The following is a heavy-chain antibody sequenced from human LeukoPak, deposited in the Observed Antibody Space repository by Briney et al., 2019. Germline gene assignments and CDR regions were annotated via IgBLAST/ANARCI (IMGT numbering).Heavy chain of an antibody. V-gene: IGHV4-38-2*01. J-gene: IGHJ4*02. D-gene: IGHD6-19*01. CDR1: GYSISSGYY. CDR2: IYHSGST. Sequence: TSETLSLTCAVSGYSISSGYYWGWIRQPPGKGLEWIGSIYHSGSTYYNPSLKSRVTISVDTSKNRFSLKLSSVTAADTAVYYCARGYSSGRKDYWGQGTLVTVSS. CDR3: ARGYSSGRKDY.